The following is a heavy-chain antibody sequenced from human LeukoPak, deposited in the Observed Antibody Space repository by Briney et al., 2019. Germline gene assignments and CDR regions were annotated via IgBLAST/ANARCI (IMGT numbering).Heavy chain of an antibody. CDR3: ARGDYGSGSYIDY. D-gene: IGHD3-10*01. CDR2: INHSGST. J-gene: IGHJ4*02. V-gene: IGHV4-34*01. Sequence: SETLSLTCAVYGGSFSGYYWSWIRQPPGKGLEWIGEINHSGSTIYNPSLKSRVTISADTSKNQFSLRLNSVTAADTAVYYCARGDYGSGSYIDYWGKGTLVTVSS. CDR1: GGSFSGYY.